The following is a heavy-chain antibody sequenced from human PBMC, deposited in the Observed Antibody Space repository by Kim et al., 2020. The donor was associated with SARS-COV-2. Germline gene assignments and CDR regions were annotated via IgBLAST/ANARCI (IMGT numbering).Heavy chain of an antibody. D-gene: IGHD3-10*01. Sequence: GGSLRLSCAASGFTFSSCAIHWVRQAPGKGLEWVAVISYDGSNKNYADSVKGRFTISSDNSKNTLYLQMNSLRAEDTALYYCARAPWSRLRGLTYSYYGMDVWGQGTTVTVSS. CDR3: ARAPWSRLRGLTYSYYGMDV. V-gene: IGHV3-30-3*01. CDR1: GFTFSSCA. J-gene: IGHJ6*02. CDR2: ISYDGSNK.